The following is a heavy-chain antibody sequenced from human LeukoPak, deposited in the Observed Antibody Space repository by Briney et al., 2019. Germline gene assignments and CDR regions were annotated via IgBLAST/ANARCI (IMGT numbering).Heavy chain of an antibody. D-gene: IGHD1-26*01. CDR3: ARTEMGANPSHYYYYMDV. J-gene: IGHJ6*03. V-gene: IGHV4-59*01. Sequence: SETLSLTCTVSGGSISSYYWSWIRQPPGKGLEWIGYIYYSGSTNYNPSLKSRATISVDTSKNQFSLKLSSVTAADTAVYYCARTEMGANPSHYYYYMDVWSKGTTVTISS. CDR1: GGSISSYY. CDR2: IYYSGST.